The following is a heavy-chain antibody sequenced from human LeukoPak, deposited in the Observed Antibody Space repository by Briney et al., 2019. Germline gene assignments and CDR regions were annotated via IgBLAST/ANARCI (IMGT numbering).Heavy chain of an antibody. CDR3: AKDGATGSHNWLDP. D-gene: IGHD3-10*01. CDR2: IKQDGSEK. V-gene: IGHV3-7*03. CDR1: GFTFSSYW. Sequence: GGSLRLSCAASGFTFSSYWMSWVRQAPGKGLEWVANIKQDGSEKYYVDSVKGRFTISRDNAKNSLYLHMNSLRVGDTAVYYCAKDGATGSHNWLDPWGQGTLVTVSS. J-gene: IGHJ5*02.